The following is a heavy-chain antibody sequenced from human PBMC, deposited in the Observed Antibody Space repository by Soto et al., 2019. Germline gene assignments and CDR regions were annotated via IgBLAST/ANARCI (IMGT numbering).Heavy chain of an antibody. D-gene: IGHD3-3*01. Sequence: PGGSLRLSCAASGFTFSSYWMHWVRQAPGKGLVWVSRINSDGSSTSYADSVKGRFTISRDNAKNTLYLQMNSLRAEDTAVYYCARGPRFLEWLFGLGRPDDAFDIWGQGTMVTVSS. J-gene: IGHJ3*02. CDR3: ARGPRFLEWLFGLGRPDDAFDI. CDR2: INSDGSST. V-gene: IGHV3-74*01. CDR1: GFTFSSYW.